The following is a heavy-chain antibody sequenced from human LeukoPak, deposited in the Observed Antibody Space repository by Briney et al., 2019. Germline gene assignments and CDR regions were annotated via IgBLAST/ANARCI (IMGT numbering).Heavy chain of an antibody. CDR3: ARDHRDIVAAIGGPGY. CDR1: GFTFSSYA. D-gene: IGHD5-12*01. J-gene: IGHJ4*02. Sequence: GGSLRLSCVASGFTFSSYAMHWVRQAPGKGLEWVAVIWYDGSNKYYAESVKGRFTISRDNSKNTVYLQMNSLRAEDTAVYYCARDHRDIVAAIGGPGYWGQGTLVTVSS. CDR2: IWYDGSNK. V-gene: IGHV3-33*01.